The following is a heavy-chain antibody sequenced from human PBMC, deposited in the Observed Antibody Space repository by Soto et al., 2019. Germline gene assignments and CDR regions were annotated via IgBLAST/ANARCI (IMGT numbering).Heavy chain of an antibody. V-gene: IGHV3-23*01. CDR2: MSNSGDET. J-gene: IGHJ4*02. CDR1: GFTFRTYA. D-gene: IGHD5-12*01. CDR3: ARGRSIVATILSGNDY. Sequence: GSLRLSCQASGFTFRTYAMGWVRQAPGKGLEWVSVMSNSGDETYYADSVKGRSTISRDNFQNTLYLQLSSLRADDTAVYYCARGRSIVATILSGNDYWGQGALVTVSS.